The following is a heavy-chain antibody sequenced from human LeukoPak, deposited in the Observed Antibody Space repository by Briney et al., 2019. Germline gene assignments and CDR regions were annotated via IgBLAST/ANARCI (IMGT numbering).Heavy chain of an antibody. J-gene: IGHJ5*02. Sequence: GASVKVSCKASGYTFTSYGINWVRQATGQGLEWMGWMNPNSGNTGYAQKFQGRVTMTRNTSISTAYMELSSLRSEDTAVYYCAAGYDFWSGSEGALNWFDPWGQGTLVTVSS. CDR3: AAGYDFWSGSEGALNWFDP. CDR1: GYTFTSYG. V-gene: IGHV1-8*01. D-gene: IGHD3-3*01. CDR2: MNPNSGNT.